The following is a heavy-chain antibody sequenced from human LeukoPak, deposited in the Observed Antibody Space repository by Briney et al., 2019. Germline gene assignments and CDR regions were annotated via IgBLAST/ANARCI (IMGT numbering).Heavy chain of an antibody. Sequence: PGGSLRLSCAASGFTFSSYAMHWVRRAPGKGLEWVAVISYDGSNKYYADSVKGRFTISRDNSKNTLYLQMNSLRAEDTAVYYCARDLHWGQGTLVTVSS. CDR1: GFTFSSYA. J-gene: IGHJ4*02. CDR2: ISYDGSNK. CDR3: ARDLH. V-gene: IGHV3-30-3*01.